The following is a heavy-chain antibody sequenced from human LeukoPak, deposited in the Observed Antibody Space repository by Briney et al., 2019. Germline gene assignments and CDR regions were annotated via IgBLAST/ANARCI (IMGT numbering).Heavy chain of an antibody. CDR2: ITYDGYYK. V-gene: IGHV3-30*03. CDR1: GFTFTTYG. CDR3: ARDLSPVVRASPMGY. Sequence: GTSLRLSCAASGFTFTTYGMHWVRQSPGKGLEWVALITYDGYYKYYSDSVKGRFTISSDTSKNTLYLQMNSLTAEDTAVYYCARDLSPVVRASPMGYWGQGTLVTVSS. J-gene: IGHJ4*02. D-gene: IGHD3-10*01.